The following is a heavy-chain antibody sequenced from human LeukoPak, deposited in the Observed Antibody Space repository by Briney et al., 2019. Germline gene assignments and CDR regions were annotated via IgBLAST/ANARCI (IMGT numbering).Heavy chain of an antibody. D-gene: IGHD6-6*01. CDR2: INPNSGGT. CDR1: GYTFTGYY. CDR3: ARDPEYSSSPGPVGWFDP. Sequence: ASVKVSCKASGYTFTGYYMHWVRQAPGRGLEWMGWINPNSGGTNYAQKFQGRVTMTRDTSISTAYMELSRLRSDDTAVYYCARDPEYSSSPGPVGWFDPWGQGTLVTVSS. V-gene: IGHV1-2*02. J-gene: IGHJ5*02.